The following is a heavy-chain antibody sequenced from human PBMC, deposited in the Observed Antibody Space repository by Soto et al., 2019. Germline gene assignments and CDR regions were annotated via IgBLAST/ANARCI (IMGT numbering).Heavy chain of an antibody. V-gene: IGHV4-34*01. J-gene: IGHJ6*03. D-gene: IGHD3-10*01. Sequence: QVQLQQWGAGLLKPSETLSLTCAVYGGSFSGYYWSWIRQPPGKGLEWIGEINHSGSTNYNPSLKGRVTISVDTSKNQFSLKLSSVTAADTAVYYCARGYPPAVRGVIVEFMDVWGKGTTVTVSS. CDR1: GGSFSGYY. CDR2: INHSGST. CDR3: ARGYPPAVRGVIVEFMDV.